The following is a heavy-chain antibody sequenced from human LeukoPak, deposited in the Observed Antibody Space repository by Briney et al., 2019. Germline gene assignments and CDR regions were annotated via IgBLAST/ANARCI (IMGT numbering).Heavy chain of an antibody. CDR2: VSGSGSST. CDR3: AKSLGYCSGGSCYSDY. V-gene: IGHV3-23*01. D-gene: IGHD2-15*01. Sequence: GGSLRLSCAAAGFTFTSYAMSWVRQAPGKGLEWVSAVSGSGSSTYYADSVKGRFTISRDNSKNTLYLQMNSLRAADTAVYYCAKSLGYCSGGSCYSDYWGQGTLVTVSS. J-gene: IGHJ4*02. CDR1: GFTFTSYA.